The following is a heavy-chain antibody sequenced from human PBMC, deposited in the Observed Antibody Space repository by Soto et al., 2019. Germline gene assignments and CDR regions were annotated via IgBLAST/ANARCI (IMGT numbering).Heavy chain of an antibody. Sequence: ASVKVSCKASGYTFTSYDMHWVRQAPGQRLEWMGRINAGNGNTKYSQKFQGRVTITRDTSASTAYMELSSLRSEDTAVYYCARGGSLYWYFDLWGRGTLVTVSS. V-gene: IGHV1-3*01. CDR1: GYTFTSYD. CDR2: INAGNGNT. J-gene: IGHJ2*01. CDR3: ARGGSLYWYFDL. D-gene: IGHD1-26*01.